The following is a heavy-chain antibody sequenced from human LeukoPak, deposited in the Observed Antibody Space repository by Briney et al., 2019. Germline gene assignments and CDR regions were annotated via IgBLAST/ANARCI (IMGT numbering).Heavy chain of an antibody. Sequence: SETLSLTCTVSGRSISSRSYYWGWIRQPPGKGLEWIGSTYHSGSTYYNPSLKSRVTISVDTSKNQFSLKLSSVTAADTAVYYCARVESSSWYEDYWGQGTLVTVSS. J-gene: IGHJ4*02. V-gene: IGHV4-39*07. CDR3: ARVESSSWYEDY. CDR1: GRSISSRSYY. CDR2: TYHSGST. D-gene: IGHD6-13*01.